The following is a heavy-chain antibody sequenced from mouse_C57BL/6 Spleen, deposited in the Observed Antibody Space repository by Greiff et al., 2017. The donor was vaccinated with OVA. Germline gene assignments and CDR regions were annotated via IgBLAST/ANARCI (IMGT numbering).Heavy chain of an antibody. CDR1: GYTFTEYT. D-gene: IGHD3-2*02. CDR3: ARHFRRGGETAQAVFDY. Sequence: QVQLQQSGAELVKPGASVKLSCKASGYTFTEYTIHWVKQRSGQGLEWIGWFYPGSGSIKYNEKFKDKATLTADKSSSTVYMELSRLTSEDSAVYFCARHFRRGGETAQAVFDYWGQGTTLTVSS. J-gene: IGHJ2*01. CDR2: FYPGSGSI. V-gene: IGHV1-62-2*01.